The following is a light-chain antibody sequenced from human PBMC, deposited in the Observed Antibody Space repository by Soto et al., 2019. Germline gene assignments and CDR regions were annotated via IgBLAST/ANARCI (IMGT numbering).Light chain of an antibody. J-gene: IGKJ1*01. V-gene: IGKV1-5*03. CDR2: KAS. Sequence: DIQMPQSPSTLSASVGDRVTITCRASQSISTWLAWYQQEPGKATKLLIHKASSLQSGVPSRFSGSGSGTDFTLTISSLHPDEFATYYCQQYNSYSPTVGQGTKVDIK. CDR1: QSISTW. CDR3: QQYNSYSPT.